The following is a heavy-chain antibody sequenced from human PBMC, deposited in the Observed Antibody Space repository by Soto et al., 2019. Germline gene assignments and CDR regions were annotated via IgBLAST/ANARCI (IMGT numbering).Heavy chain of an antibody. CDR1: GFTFSSYA. Sequence: GGSLRLSCAASGFTFSSYAMSWVRRAPGKGLEWVSAISGSGGSTYYADPVKGRFTISRDNSKHTLYLQMNSLRAEDTAVYSCTKYYYGLYYFDYWGQGTQVTVSS. D-gene: IGHD3-10*01. CDR3: TKYYYGLYYFDY. CDR2: ISGSGGST. J-gene: IGHJ4*02. V-gene: IGHV3-23*01.